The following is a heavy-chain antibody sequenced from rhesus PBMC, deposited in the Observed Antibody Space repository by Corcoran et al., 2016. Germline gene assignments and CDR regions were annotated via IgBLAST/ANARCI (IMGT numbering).Heavy chain of an antibody. CDR2: INGNSGST. CDR3: ARYILYSSGWSDFDY. CDR1: GGSFSSYW. D-gene: IGHD6S26*01. V-gene: IGHV4-80*01. Sequence: QVQLQESGPGLVKPSATLSLTCAVSGGSFSSYWWSWIRQPPGKGLEWIGGINGNSGSTNYNPSLKSRVTISKDASKNRFSLKLSAVTAADTAVYYCARYILYSSGWSDFDYWGQGVLVTVSS. J-gene: IGHJ4*01.